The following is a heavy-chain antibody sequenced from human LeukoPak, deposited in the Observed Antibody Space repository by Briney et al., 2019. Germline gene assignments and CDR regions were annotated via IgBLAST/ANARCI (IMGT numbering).Heavy chain of an antibody. CDR2: INPNSGGT. D-gene: IGHD5-12*01. Sequence: ASVKVSCKASGYTFTSYGISWVQQAPGQGLEWMGWINPNSGGTNYAQKFQGRVTMTRDTSISTAYMELSRLRSDDTAVYYCARDGDSGYDYKLDYWGQGTLVTVSS. V-gene: IGHV1-2*02. CDR1: GYTFTSYG. CDR3: ARDGDSGYDYKLDY. J-gene: IGHJ4*02.